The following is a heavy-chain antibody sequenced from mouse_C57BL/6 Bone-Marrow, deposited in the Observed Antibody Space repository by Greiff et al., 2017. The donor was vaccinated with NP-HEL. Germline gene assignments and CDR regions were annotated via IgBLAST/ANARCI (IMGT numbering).Heavy chain of an antibody. CDR2: ISNLAYSI. CDR1: GFTFSDYG. Sequence: EVMLVESGGGLVQPGGSLKLSCAASGFTFSDYGMAWVRQAPRKGPEWVAFISNLAYSIYYADTVTGRFTISRENAKNTLYLEMSSLRSEDTAMYYCARPDYSNYGDWYFDVWGTGTTVTVSS. J-gene: IGHJ1*03. V-gene: IGHV5-15*04. D-gene: IGHD2-5*01. CDR3: ARPDYSNYGDWYFDV.